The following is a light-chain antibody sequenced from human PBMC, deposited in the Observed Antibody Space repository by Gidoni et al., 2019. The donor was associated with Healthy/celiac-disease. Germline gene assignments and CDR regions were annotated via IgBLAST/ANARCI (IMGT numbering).Light chain of an antibody. V-gene: IGKV3-15*01. J-gene: IGKJ1*01. CDR3: QRYNNWRPWT. CDR2: GAS. CDR1: QSVSSN. Sequence: ILMTQSPATLSVSPVERATLSCRASQSVSSNLAWYQQKTGQAHRLLIYGASTRGTGIPARFRGSGSGTVFTLTISSLQSEDFEVYYCQRYNNWRPWTFGQGTKVEIK.